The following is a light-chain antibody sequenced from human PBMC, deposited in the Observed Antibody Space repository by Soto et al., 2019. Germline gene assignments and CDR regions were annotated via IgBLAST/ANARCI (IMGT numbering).Light chain of an antibody. Sequence: DIQMTQSPSSVSASVGDTVTITCRASQDILSWLAWYQQKPGEAPRLRIYASSNLQSGVPSRFSGSRSGTDFTLTISSLQPEDFATYYCQQASTFPITFGPGTRLDFK. CDR2: ASS. CDR1: QDILSW. V-gene: IGKV1-12*01. CDR3: QQASTFPIT. J-gene: IGKJ3*01.